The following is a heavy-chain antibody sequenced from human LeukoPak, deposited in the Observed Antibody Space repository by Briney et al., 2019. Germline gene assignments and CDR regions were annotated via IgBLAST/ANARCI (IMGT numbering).Heavy chain of an antibody. CDR3: ASAGEILEWLLYRY. D-gene: IGHD3-3*01. CDR1: GFTFSSYA. Sequence: PGRSLRLSCAASGFTFSSYAMHWVRQAPGKGLEWVAVISYDGSNKYYADSVKGRFTISRDNSKNTLYLQMNSLRAEDTAVYYCASAGEILEWLLYRYWGQGTLVTVSS. J-gene: IGHJ4*02. V-gene: IGHV3-30-3*01. CDR2: ISYDGSNK.